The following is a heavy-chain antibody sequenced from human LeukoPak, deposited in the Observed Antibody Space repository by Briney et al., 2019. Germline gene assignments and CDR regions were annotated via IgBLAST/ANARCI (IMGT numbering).Heavy chain of an antibody. V-gene: IGHV4-4*09. CDR1: GGSISSYY. Sequence: TLSLTCTVSGGSISSYYWSRIRQPPGKGLEWIGYIYTSGSTNYNPSLKSRVTISVDTSKNQFSLKLSSVTAADTAVYYCARGRPYSYIWFDPWGQGTLVTVSS. CDR2: IYTSGST. CDR3: ARGRPYSYIWFDP. J-gene: IGHJ5*02. D-gene: IGHD2-15*01.